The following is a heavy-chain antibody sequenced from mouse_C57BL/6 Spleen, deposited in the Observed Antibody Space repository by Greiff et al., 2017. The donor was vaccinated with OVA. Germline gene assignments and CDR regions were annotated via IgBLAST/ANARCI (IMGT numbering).Heavy chain of an antibody. CDR1: GYTFTDYY. D-gene: IGHD2-5*01. Sequence: VQLQQSGPELVKPGASVKISCKASGYTFTDYYMNWVKQSHGKSLEWIGDINPNNGGTSYNQKFKGKATLTVDKSSSTAYMELRSLTSEDSAVYYCAYYSNSYYFDYWGQGTTLTVSS. CDR2: INPNNGGT. J-gene: IGHJ2*01. V-gene: IGHV1-26*01. CDR3: AYYSNSYYFDY.